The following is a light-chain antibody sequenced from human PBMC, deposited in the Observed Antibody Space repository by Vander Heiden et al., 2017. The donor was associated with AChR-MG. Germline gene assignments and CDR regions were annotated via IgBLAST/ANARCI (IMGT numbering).Light chain of an antibody. CDR3: QSYDSSLSGSGV. J-gene: IGLJ2*01. V-gene: IGLV1-40*01. CDR1: RSNIGAGYD. CDR2: GNS. Sequence: QSVLTQPPSVSGAPGQRVTISCTGSRSNIGAGYDVHWYQQLPGTAPNLLIYGNSNRPSGVPDRFSGSKSGTSASLAITGLQAEDEADDYCQSYDSSLSGSGVFGGGTKLTVL.